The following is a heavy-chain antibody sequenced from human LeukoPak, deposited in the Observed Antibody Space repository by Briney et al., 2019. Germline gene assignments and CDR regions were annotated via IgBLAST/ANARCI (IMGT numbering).Heavy chain of an antibody. CDR2: ISSSGSTI. Sequence: GGSLRLSCAASGFTFSDYYMSWIRQAPGKGRERVSYISSSGSTIYSADSVKGRFTISRDTAKNSLYLQMNSLRAEDMAVYYCARVEGLVDPWGQGTLVTVSS. CDR1: GFTFSDYY. J-gene: IGHJ5*02. CDR3: ARVEGLVDP. V-gene: IGHV3-11*01. D-gene: IGHD2-15*01.